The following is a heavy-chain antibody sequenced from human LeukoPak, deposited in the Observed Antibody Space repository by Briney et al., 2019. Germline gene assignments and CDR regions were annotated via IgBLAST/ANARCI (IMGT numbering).Heavy chain of an antibody. V-gene: IGHV4-59*11. J-gene: IGHJ4*02. D-gene: IGHD1-26*01. CDR2: IYYSGST. CDR3: ARVVGANGSFDY. Sequence: SETLSLTCTVSGGSISSHYWSWIRQPPGKGLEWIGYIYYSGSTNYNPSLKSRVTISVDTSKNQFSLKLSSVTAADTAVYYCARVVGANGSFDYWGQGTLVTVSS. CDR1: GGSISSHY.